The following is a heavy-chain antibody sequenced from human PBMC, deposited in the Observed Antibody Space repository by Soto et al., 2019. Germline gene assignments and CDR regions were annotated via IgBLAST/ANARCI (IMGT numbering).Heavy chain of an antibody. Sequence: QVQMVESGGGVVQPGRSLRLSCAASGFTFSSYGMHWVRQAPGKGLEWVAVISYDGSNEYYADSVKGRFTISRDNSKNMLYLQMNSLRAEDTAVYYCAKDAGGSSYFDYWGQGTLVTVSS. CDR2: ISYDGSNE. CDR3: AKDAGGSSYFDY. J-gene: IGHJ4*02. CDR1: GFTFSSYG. V-gene: IGHV3-30*18. D-gene: IGHD1-26*01.